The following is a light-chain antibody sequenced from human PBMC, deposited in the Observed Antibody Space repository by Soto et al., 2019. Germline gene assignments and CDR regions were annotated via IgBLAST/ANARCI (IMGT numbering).Light chain of an antibody. CDR3: QSYDSSLSGRVV. J-gene: IGLJ2*01. Sequence: QPVLTQPPSVSGAPGQRVTISCTGSSSNIGAGYDVHWYQQLPGTAPKLLIYDNNNRPSGVPDRFSGSKSGTSASLAITGLQAEDEADYYCQSYDSSLSGRVVFGEGTKLTVL. CDR2: DNN. CDR1: SSNIGAGYD. V-gene: IGLV1-40*01.